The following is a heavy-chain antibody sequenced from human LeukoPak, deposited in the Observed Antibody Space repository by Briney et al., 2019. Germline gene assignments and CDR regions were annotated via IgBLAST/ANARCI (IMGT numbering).Heavy chain of an antibody. CDR1: GGSISSYY. V-gene: IGHV4-59*12. Sequence: SETLSLTCTVSGGSISSYYWSWIRQPPGKGLEWIGYIYYSGSTNYNPSLKSRVTISVDTSKNQFSLKLSSVTAADTAVYYCARDLSDYGGSNWFDPWGQGTLVTVSS. D-gene: IGHD4-23*01. CDR3: ARDLSDYGGSNWFDP. J-gene: IGHJ5*02. CDR2: IYYSGST.